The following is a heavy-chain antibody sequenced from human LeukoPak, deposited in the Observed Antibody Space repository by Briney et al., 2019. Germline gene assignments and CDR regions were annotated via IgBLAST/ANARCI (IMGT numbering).Heavy chain of an antibody. D-gene: IGHD2-2*01. CDR2: IKRKTDGGTT. CDR3: TTGTHCSSTSCYELFDY. Sequence: GGSLRLSCAASGFIFSNAWMSWVRQAPGKGLEWVGRIKRKTDGGTTGYAAPVKGRFTISRDDSKNTLYLQMNSLKTEDTAVYYCTTGTHCSSTSCYELFDYWGQGTLVTVSS. CDR1: GFIFSNAW. J-gene: IGHJ4*02. V-gene: IGHV3-15*01.